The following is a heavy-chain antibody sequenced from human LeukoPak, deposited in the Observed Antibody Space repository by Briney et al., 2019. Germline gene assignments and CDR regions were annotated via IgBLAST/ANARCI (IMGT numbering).Heavy chain of an antibody. D-gene: IGHD1-26*01. CDR2: LYASGST. CDR1: GGSISNYY. V-gene: IGHV4-4*07. Sequence: SETLSLTCTVSGGSISNYYWSWTRQPAGKGLEYIGRLYASGSTDYSPSLRSQLTMSLDTSKNQFSLKLTSVTAACTAIYYCPRDGAATFSDYWGQGALVTVPS. CDR3: PRDGAATFSDY. J-gene: IGHJ4*02.